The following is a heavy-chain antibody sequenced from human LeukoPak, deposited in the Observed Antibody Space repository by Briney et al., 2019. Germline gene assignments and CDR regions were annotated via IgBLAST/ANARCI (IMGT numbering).Heavy chain of an antibody. D-gene: IGHD6-19*01. V-gene: IGHV3-23*01. CDR3: AKDLQIAVAGTFDY. CDR2: VSGSGHST. J-gene: IGHJ4*02. CDR1: GFTFSSYG. Sequence: GGTLRLSCAASGFTFSSYGMSWVRQAPGKGLEWVSTVSGSGHSTFYADSVKGRFTISRGNSKNTLYLQMNSLRAEDTAVYYCAKDLQIAVAGTFDYWGQGTLVTVSS.